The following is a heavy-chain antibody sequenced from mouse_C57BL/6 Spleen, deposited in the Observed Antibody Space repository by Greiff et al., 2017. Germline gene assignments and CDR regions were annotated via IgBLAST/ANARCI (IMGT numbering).Heavy chain of an antibody. J-gene: IGHJ4*01. Sequence: VKLMESGAELVKPGASVKLSCKASGYTFTEYTIHWVKQRSGQGLEWIGWFYPGSGSIKYNEKFKDKATLTADKSSSTVYMELSRLTSEDSAVYFCARHEERYYYGSSYAMDYWGQGTSVTVSS. V-gene: IGHV1-62-2*01. CDR1: GYTFTEYT. D-gene: IGHD1-1*01. CDR2: FYPGSGSI. CDR3: ARHEERYYYGSSYAMDY.